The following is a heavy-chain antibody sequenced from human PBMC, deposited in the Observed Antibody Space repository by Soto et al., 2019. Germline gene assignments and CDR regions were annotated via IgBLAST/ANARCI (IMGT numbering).Heavy chain of an antibody. J-gene: IGHJ4*02. CDR3: ARRLTPSVTAMGY. V-gene: IGHV3-30-3*01. CDR2: ISGDGINK. Sequence: QVQLVESGGGVVQPGRSLRLSCSASGFTFSDYAINWVRQAPGNGLEWVASISGDGINKYIADSVKGRFIISRDNSKNTVLLQMSSLGPEDTAVYYCARRLTPSVTAMGYWGQGTLVTVSS. D-gene: IGHD2-21*02. CDR1: GFTFSDYA.